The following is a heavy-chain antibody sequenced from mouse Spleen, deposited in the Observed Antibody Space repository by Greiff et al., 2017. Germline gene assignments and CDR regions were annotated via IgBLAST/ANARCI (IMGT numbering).Heavy chain of an antibody. CDR3: ARDVYYGYYAMDY. Sequence: EVQLQQSGPELVKPGASVKISCKASGYSFTDYNMNWVKQSNGKSLEWIGDINPNNGGTSYNQKFKGKATLTVDKSSSTAYMELRSLTSEDSAVYYCARDVYYGYYAMDYWGQGTSVTVSS. CDR1: GYSFTDYN. J-gene: IGHJ4*01. CDR2: INPNNGGT. D-gene: IGHD1-2*01. V-gene: IGHV1-18*01.